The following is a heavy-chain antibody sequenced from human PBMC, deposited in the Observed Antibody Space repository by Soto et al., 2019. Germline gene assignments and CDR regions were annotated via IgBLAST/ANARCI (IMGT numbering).Heavy chain of an antibody. V-gene: IGHV4-30-4*01. J-gene: IGHJ4*02. CDR1: GGSISSGNYY. D-gene: IGHD2-15*01. CDR3: ATMGTPATGLFYFDY. Sequence: SETLSLTCTVSGGSISSGNYYWILIRQPPGKGLEWIGFISYSGSTYYNLSLKSRVTISVDTSKNQFSLNLNFVTAADTAVYYCATMGTPATGLFYFDYWGQGTLVTVSS. CDR2: ISYSGST.